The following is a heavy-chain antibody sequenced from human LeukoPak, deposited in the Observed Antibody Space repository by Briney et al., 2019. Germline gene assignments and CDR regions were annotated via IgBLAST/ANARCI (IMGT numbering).Heavy chain of an antibody. V-gene: IGHV1-8*02. Sequence: ASVKVSCKASGYTFTNYDINWVRQASGPGLEWVGWMNPNSGNAGFAQKFKGRITMTGDTTTNTAYMEVFSLTSDDMAIYYCATQRWEKLHGSYYYDGMDVWGQGTTVTVS. CDR3: ATQRWEKLHGSYYYDGMDV. CDR1: GYTFTNYD. D-gene: IGHD1-26*01. J-gene: IGHJ6*02. CDR2: MNPNSGNA.